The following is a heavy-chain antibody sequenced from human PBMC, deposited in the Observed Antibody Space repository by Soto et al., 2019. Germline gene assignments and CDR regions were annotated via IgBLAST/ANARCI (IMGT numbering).Heavy chain of an antibody. J-gene: IGHJ5*02. CDR1: GGSISSYY. CDR3: ARPKASGTSGWWFDP. D-gene: IGHD1-1*01. CDR2: IYYSGST. Sequence: QVQLQESGPGLVKPSETLSLTCTVSGGSISSYYWSWIRQHPGKGLEWIGYIYYSGSTNYNPSLKSRVTISVDTSKNQFYLNLSSVTAADTAVYYCARPKASGTSGWWFDPWGQGTLVTVAS. V-gene: IGHV4-59*01.